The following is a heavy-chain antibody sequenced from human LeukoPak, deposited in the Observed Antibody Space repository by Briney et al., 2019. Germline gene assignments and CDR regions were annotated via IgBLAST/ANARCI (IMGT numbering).Heavy chain of an antibody. V-gene: IGHV3-23*01. J-gene: IGHJ3*02. D-gene: IGHD3-9*01. CDR2: ISGSGGST. CDR3: ANARLWGRFYDILTGYYLGAFDI. Sequence: GGSLRLSCAASGFTFSSYAMSGVRQAPGKGLEWVSAISGSGGSTYYADSVKGRFTISRDNSKNTLYLQMNSLRAEDTAVYYCANARLWGRFYDILTGYYLGAFDIWGQGTMVTVSS. CDR1: GFTFSSYA.